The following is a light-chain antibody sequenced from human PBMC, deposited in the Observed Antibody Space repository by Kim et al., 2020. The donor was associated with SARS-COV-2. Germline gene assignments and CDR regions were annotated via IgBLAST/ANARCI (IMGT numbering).Light chain of an antibody. J-gene: IGKJ1*01. CDR3: QQYNTYWS. V-gene: IGKV1-5*03. Sequence: SASVGDRVTITCRASQSISGYLAWYQQKPGKVPKVLIYEASTLESGVPSRFSGSGSGTEFTLTINSLQPDDFATYYCQQYNTYWSFGQGTRVEIK. CDR1: QSISGY. CDR2: EAS.